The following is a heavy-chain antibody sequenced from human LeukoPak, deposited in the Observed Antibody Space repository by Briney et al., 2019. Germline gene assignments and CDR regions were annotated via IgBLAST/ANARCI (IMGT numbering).Heavy chain of an antibody. J-gene: IGHJ1*01. CDR2: FDLEDGET. V-gene: IGHV1-24*01. D-gene: IGHD3-22*01. CDR3: ATVKSLGYYDSSGYRAEYFQH. CDR1: GFAFSSHS. Sequence: PGGSLRLSCASAGFAFSSHSMNWVRQAPGKGLEWMGGFDLEDGETIYAQKFQGRVTMTEDTSTDTAYMELSSLRSEDTAVYYCATVKSLGYYDSSGYRAEYFQHWGQGTLVTVSS.